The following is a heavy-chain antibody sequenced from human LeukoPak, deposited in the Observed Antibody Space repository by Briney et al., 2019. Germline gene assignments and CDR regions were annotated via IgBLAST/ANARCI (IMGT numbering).Heavy chain of an antibody. CDR2: IYYSGST. V-gene: IGHV4-59*01. D-gene: IGHD3-22*01. J-gene: IGHJ4*02. Sequence: PSETLSLTCTVSGGSISSYYWSWIRQPPGKGLEWIGYIYYSGSTNYSPSLKSRVTISVDTSKNQFSLKLSSVTAADTAVYYCARALSYNDSSVGYWGQGTLATVSS. CDR1: GGSISSYY. CDR3: ARALSYNDSSVGY.